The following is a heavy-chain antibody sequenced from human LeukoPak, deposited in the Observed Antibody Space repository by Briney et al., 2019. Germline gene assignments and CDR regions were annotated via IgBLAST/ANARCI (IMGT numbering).Heavy chain of an antibody. Sequence: SETLSLTCSVSGYSISSGYYRGWIRQPPGKGLEWIGNIYHSGSTDYNPSLKSRVTISVDTSKNQFSLKLSSVTAADTAVYYCARIEWLLQIYYFDYWGQGTLVTVSA. CDR2: IYHSGST. D-gene: IGHD5-12*01. J-gene: IGHJ4*02. CDR3: ARIEWLLQIYYFDY. CDR1: GYSISSGYY. V-gene: IGHV4-38-2*02.